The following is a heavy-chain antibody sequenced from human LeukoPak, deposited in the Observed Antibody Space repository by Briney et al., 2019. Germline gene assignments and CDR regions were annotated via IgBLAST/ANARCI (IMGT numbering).Heavy chain of an antibody. CDR2: IYSSGST. CDR1: GGSISSGSYY. J-gene: IGHJ3*02. D-gene: IGHD4-23*01. V-gene: IGHV4-61*02. Sequence: TSETLSLTCTVSGGSISSGSYYWSWIRQPAGKGLEWIGRIYSSGSTNYNPSLKSRVTISLDTSKNQFSLKLSSVTAADTAVYYCARGAMTTVVTYAFDIWGQGTMVTVSS. CDR3: ARGAMTTVVTYAFDI.